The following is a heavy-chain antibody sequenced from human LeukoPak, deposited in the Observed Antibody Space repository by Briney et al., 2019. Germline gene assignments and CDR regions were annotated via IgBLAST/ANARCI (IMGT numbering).Heavy chain of an antibody. V-gene: IGHV4-61*02. CDR3: ARGTLWFGEFFPPDY. Sequence: PSQTLSLTCTVSGGSISSGSYYWSCIRRPAGKGLECIGRIYTSGSTNYNPSPKSRVTISVDTSKNQFSLKLSSVTAADTAVYYCARGTLWFGEFFPPDYWGQGTLVTVSS. CDR2: IYTSGST. CDR1: GGSISSGSYY. D-gene: IGHD3-10*01. J-gene: IGHJ4*02.